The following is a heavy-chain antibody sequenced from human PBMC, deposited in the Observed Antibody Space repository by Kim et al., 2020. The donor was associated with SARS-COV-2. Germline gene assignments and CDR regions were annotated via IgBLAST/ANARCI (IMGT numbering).Heavy chain of an antibody. V-gene: IGHV4-38-2*02. D-gene: IGHD3-9*01. Sequence: SETLSLTCNVSGYSISEGYYWGWIRQTPGQGLEWIGSIYHSGTTYYNPSLKSRVSLSVDTSKNQFSLKLSSVTAADTAKYDCARDAPVLRYFEAWGQGT. CDR2: IYHSGTT. J-gene: IGHJ3*01. CDR3: ARDAPVLRYFEA. CDR1: GYSISEGYY.